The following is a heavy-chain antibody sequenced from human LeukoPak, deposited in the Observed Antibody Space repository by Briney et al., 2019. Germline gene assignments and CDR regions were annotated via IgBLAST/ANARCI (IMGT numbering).Heavy chain of an antibody. Sequence: HAASVKVSCKASGYTFTGYYMHWVRQAPGQGLEWMGWINPNSGGTNYAQKFQGRVTMTRDTSISTAYMELSRLRSDDTAVYYCARAYCSSTSCPLPYYYYYMDVWGKGTTVTVSS. CDR1: GYTFTGYY. V-gene: IGHV1-2*02. J-gene: IGHJ6*03. D-gene: IGHD2-2*01. CDR3: ARAYCSSTSCPLPYYYYYMDV. CDR2: INPNSGGT.